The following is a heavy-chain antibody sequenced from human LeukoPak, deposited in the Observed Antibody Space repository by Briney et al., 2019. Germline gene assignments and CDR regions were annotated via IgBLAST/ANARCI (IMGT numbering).Heavy chain of an antibody. CDR3: ARDIDYLGYMDV. CDR2: ISSSSSYI. J-gene: IGHJ6*03. Sequence: GGSLRLSCAASGFTFSDYGMHWVRQAPGKGLEWVSSISSSSSYIYYADSVKGRFTISRDNAKNSLYLQMNSLRAEDTAVYYCARDIDYLGYMDVWGKGTTVTVSS. V-gene: IGHV3-21*01. CDR1: GFTFSDYG. D-gene: IGHD2/OR15-2a*01.